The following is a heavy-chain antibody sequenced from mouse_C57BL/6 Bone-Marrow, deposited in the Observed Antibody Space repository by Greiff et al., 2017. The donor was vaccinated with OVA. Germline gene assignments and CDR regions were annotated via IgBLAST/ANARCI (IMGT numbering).Heavy chain of an antibody. J-gene: IGHJ3*01. Sequence: QVQLQQSGAELARPGASVKMSCKASGYTFTSYTMHWVKQRPGQGLEWIGYINPSSGYTKYNQKFKDKATLTADKSSSTAYMQLSSLTSEDSAVYYCARPPGEGVLLLPAYWGQGTLVTVSA. D-gene: IGHD1-1*01. CDR1: GYTFTSYT. CDR2: INPSSGYT. V-gene: IGHV1-4*01. CDR3: ARPPGEGVLLLPAY.